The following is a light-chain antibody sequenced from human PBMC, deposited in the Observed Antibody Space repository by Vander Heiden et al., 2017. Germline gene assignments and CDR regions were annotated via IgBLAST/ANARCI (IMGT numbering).Light chain of an antibody. CDR2: WAS. V-gene: IGKV4-1*01. J-gene: IGKJ1*01. Sequence: DIVMPQSPDSLAVSLVARATITCKSSQSVLYSSNNKNYLAWYQQKPGQPPKLLIYWASTRESGVPDRFSGSGSGTDFTLTISSLQAEDVAVYFCQQYYSTPRTFGQGTRVEIE. CDR1: QSVLYSSNNKNY. CDR3: QQYYSTPRT.